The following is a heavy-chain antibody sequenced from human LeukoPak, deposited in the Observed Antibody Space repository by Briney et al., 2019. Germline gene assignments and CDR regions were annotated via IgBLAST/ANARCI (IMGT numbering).Heavy chain of an antibody. D-gene: IGHD6-6*01. CDR3: ARDSSSSAYYYYYYMGV. CDR2: ISYDGSNK. Sequence: GRSLRLSCAASGFTFSSYAMHWVRQAPGKGLEWVAVISYDGSNKYYADSVKGRFTISRDNSKNTLYLQMNSLRAEDTAVYYCARDSSSSAYYYYYYMGVWGKGTTVTVSS. CDR1: GFTFSSYA. V-gene: IGHV3-30-3*01. J-gene: IGHJ6*03.